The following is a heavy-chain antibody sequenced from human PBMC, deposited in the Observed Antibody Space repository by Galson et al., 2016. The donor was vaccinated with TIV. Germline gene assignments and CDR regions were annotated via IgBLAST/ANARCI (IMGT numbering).Heavy chain of an antibody. V-gene: IGHV1-24*01. J-gene: IGHJ4*02. CDR3: ATSRGRYFDWLFGY. CDR1: GYTLTELS. Sequence: SVKVSCKVSGYTLTELSMHWVRQAPGKGLEWMGGFDPEDGETIYAQKFQGRVTMTEDTSTDTAYMALSSLRSEDTAVYYCATSRGRYFDWLFGYWGQGTLVTVSS. CDR2: FDPEDGET. D-gene: IGHD3-9*01.